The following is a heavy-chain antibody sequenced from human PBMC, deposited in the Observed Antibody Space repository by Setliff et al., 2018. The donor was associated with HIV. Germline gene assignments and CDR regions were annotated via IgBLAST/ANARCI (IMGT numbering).Heavy chain of an antibody. CDR2: ISSSSSSYT. V-gene: IGHV3-11*06. J-gene: IGHJ6*03. CDR1: GFTFSDYY. Sequence: GGSLRLSCAASGFTFSDYYMSWIRQAPGKGLEWVSYISSSSSSYTNYADSVKGRFTISRDNAKNSLYLQMNSLRAEDTAVYYCASLAVEGYYYMDVWGKGTTVTVSS. D-gene: IGHD6-19*01. CDR3: ASLAVEGYYYMDV.